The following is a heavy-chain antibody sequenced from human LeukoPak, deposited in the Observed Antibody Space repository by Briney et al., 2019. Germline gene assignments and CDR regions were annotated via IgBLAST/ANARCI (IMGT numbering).Heavy chain of an antibody. CDR3: ARNPDSSAVVVVSTGY. CDR1: GFTFSNYA. Sequence: PGGSLRLSCAASGFTFSNYAMTWVRQAPGKGLEWVSSISGSGSGTYYADSVKGRFTISRDNSKNTLYLQMKSLRAEDTGVYYCARNPDSSAVVVVSTGYWGQGTLVTDSS. J-gene: IGHJ4*02. CDR2: ISGSGSGT. V-gene: IGHV3-23*01. D-gene: IGHD2-15*01.